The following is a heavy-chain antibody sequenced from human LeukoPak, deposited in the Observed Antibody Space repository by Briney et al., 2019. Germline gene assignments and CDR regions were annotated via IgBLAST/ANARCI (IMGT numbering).Heavy chain of an antibody. J-gene: IGHJ4*02. CDR1: GFTFGDYT. V-gene: IGHV3-43*01. CDR2: ISWDGGST. CDR3: AKDSCSSTSCSLDY. D-gene: IGHD2-2*01. Sequence: GGSLRLSCAASGFTFGDYTMHWVRQAPGKGLEWVSLISWDGGSTYYADSVKGRFTISRGNSKNSLYLQMNSLRTEDTALYYCAKDSCSSTSCSLDYWGQGTLVTVSS.